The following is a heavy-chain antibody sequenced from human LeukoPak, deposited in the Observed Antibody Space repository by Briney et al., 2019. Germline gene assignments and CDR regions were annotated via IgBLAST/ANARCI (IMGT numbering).Heavy chain of an antibody. CDR1: GYTFAGYY. CDR3: ARSTELAPGGPSWFDP. V-gene: IGHV1-2*02. J-gene: IGHJ5*02. D-gene: IGHD1-1*01. CDR2: IYPNSGDT. Sequence: ASVQVSCKASGYTFAGYYVHWVRQAPGQGLEWMGWIYPNSGDTNYAQKFQGRLTMSRDTSISTANLELTRLRSDDTAVYYCARSTELAPGGPSWFDPWGQGTLVIVSS.